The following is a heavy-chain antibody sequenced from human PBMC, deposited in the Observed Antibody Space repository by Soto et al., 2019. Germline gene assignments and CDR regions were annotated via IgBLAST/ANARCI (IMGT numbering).Heavy chain of an antibody. D-gene: IGHD4-17*01. Sequence: GGSLRLSCAASGFNFHRYEMNWVRQAPGKGLEWVSYISGSGTTTYYADSVKGRFTISRDNADNSLFLQMNSLRAEDTAIHFCARARDKERWVSAFDCWGQGSLVTVSS. V-gene: IGHV3-48*03. J-gene: IGHJ4*02. CDR2: ISGSGTTT. CDR1: GFNFHRYE. CDR3: ARARDKERWVSAFDC.